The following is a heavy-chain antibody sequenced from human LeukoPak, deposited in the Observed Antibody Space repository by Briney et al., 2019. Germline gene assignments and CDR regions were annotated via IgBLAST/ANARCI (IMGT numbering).Heavy chain of an antibody. CDR2: ISSSSRTK. Sequence: GGSLRLSCATPGGTFSSYSLNWVRQAPGKGLEWVSYISSSSRTKYYADSVKGRFIISRGNANNSLYLQMNSLRAEDTALYYCASQSSGSSTRAPDIWGQGTLVTVSS. D-gene: IGHD1-26*01. V-gene: IGHV3-48*04. CDR3: ASQSSGSSTRAPDI. CDR1: GGTFSSYS. J-gene: IGHJ4*02.